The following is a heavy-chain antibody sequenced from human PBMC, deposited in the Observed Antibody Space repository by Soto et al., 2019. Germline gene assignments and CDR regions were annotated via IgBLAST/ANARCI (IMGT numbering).Heavy chain of an antibody. CDR2: ISGSGGST. Sequence: EVQLLESGGGLVQPGGSLRLSCAASGFTFSSYAMSWVRQAPGKGLQWVSAISGSGGSTYYADSVKGRFTISRDNSKNTLHLQINSLRAEDTAVYYCAVPTGIEVTGPDYWGQGTLVTVSS. V-gene: IGHV3-23*01. CDR3: AVPTGIEVTGPDY. D-gene: IGHD6-19*01. CDR1: GFTFSSYA. J-gene: IGHJ4*02.